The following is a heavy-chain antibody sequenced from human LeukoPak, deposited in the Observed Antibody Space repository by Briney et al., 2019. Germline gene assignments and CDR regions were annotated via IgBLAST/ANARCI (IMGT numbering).Heavy chain of an antibody. D-gene: IGHD2-15*01. CDR2: ISAYNGNT. V-gene: IGHV1-18*04. Sequence: ASVKVSCKASGYTFTGYYMHWVRQAPGQGLEWMGWISAYNGNTNYAQKLQGRVTMTTDTSTSTAYMELRSLRSDDTAVYYCARGYCSGGSCYSNWFDPWGQGTLVTVSS. CDR3: ARGYCSGGSCYSNWFDP. CDR1: GYTFTGYY. J-gene: IGHJ5*02.